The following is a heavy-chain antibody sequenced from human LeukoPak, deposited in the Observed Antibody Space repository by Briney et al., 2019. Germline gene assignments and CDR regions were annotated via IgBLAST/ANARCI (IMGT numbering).Heavy chain of an antibody. J-gene: IGHJ6*03. CDR3: ARDRHEIYYYYMDV. CDR2: IYYSGST. CDR1: GGSISSSSYY. Sequence: SETLSLTCTVSGGSISSSSYYWGWIRQPPGKGLEWIGSIYYSGSTYYNPSLKSRVTISVDTSKNQYSLKLSAVTAADTAVYYCARDRHEIYYYYMDVWGKGTTVTVSS. V-gene: IGHV4-39*02.